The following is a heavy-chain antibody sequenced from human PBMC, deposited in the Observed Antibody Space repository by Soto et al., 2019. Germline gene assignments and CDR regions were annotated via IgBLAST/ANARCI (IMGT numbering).Heavy chain of an antibody. CDR3: ARWIDYYDSSGYYVWADY. CDR1: GGSISSSSYY. CDR2: IYYSGST. D-gene: IGHD3-22*01. V-gene: IGHV4-39*01. Sequence: QLQLQESGPGLVKPSETLSLTCTVSGGSISSSSYYWGWIRQPPGKGLEWIGSIYYSGSTYYNPSLKSRVTISVDTSKNQFSLKLSSVTAADTAVYYCARWIDYYDSSGYYVWADYWGQGTLVTVSS. J-gene: IGHJ4*02.